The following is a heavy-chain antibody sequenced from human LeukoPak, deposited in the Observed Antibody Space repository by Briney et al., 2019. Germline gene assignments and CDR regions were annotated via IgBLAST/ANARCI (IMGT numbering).Heavy chain of an antibody. CDR3: ARIIAAARSRDNWFDP. Sequence: SETLSLTCAVYGGSFSGYYWSWIRQPPGKGLEWIGEINHSGCTNYNPSLKSRVTISVDTSKNQFSLKLSSVTAADTAVYYCARIIAAARSRDNWFDPWGQGTLVTVSS. CDR2: INHSGCT. J-gene: IGHJ5*02. V-gene: IGHV4-34*01. D-gene: IGHD6-13*01. CDR1: GGSFSGYY.